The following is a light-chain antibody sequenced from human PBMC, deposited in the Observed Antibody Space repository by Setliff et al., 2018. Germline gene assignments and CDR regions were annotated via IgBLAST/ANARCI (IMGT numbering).Light chain of an antibody. CDR1: STDVGGYNY. CDR2: DVI. V-gene: IGLV2-14*03. J-gene: IGLJ1*01. Sequence: QSVLTQPASVSGSPGQSITISCTGTSTDVGGYNYVSWYQQHPGKAPKLMIYDVIQRPSGVSNRFSGSKSGNTASLTISGLQAEDAADYYCCSFTTSSTDVFGSGTKGTVL. CDR3: CSFTTSSTDV.